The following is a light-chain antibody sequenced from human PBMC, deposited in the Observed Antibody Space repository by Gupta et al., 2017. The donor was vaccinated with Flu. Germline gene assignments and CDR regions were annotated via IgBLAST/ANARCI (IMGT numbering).Light chain of an antibody. V-gene: IGLV8-61*01. Sequence: PRWYQQAPGPAPRTLIYTTYTRSAGVPARLSGSILGNQAALSIPEDPAAEESDYYCVLYVGNGISVFGGGAKLTVL. J-gene: IGLJ3*02. CDR2: TTY. CDR3: VLYVGNGISV.